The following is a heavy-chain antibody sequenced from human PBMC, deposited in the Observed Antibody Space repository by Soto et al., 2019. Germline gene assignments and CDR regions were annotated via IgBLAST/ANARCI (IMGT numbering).Heavy chain of an antibody. CDR1: GGSISNYY. CDR3: ARFWSSSMAFFDY. D-gene: IGHD6-6*01. V-gene: IGHV4-59*12. J-gene: IGHJ4*01. CDR2: SYSSGST. Sequence: PSETLSLTCTVSGGSISNYYWSWIRQPPGKGQEWIGYSYSSGSTNYNPSLKSRVAISVETSKNQFSLRLNSVTAADTAVYYCARFWSSSMAFFDYWGQGTLVTVSS.